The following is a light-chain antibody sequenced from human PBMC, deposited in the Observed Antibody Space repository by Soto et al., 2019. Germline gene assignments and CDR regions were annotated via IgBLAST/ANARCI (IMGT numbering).Light chain of an antibody. V-gene: IGKV3-20*01. Sequence: EIVLTQSPGTLSLSPGERASLSCRASQSIANSLAWYQQKPGQAPRLLIYASSNRATGIPDRFSGSASGTDFTLTINRLEPEDFAVYYCQLYGISPHFGQGTRLEIK. CDR2: ASS. CDR1: QSIANS. J-gene: IGKJ5*01. CDR3: QLYGISPH.